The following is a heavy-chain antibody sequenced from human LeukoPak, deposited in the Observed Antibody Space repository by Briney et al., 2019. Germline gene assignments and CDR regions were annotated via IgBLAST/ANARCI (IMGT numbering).Heavy chain of an antibody. CDR1: GYRFTSYW. V-gene: IGHV5-51*01. J-gene: IGHJ6*02. Sequence: GESLQISCKGSGYRFTSYWIGWVRQMPGKGLEWMGIIYPGDSDTRYSPSFQGQVTISADKSISTAYLQWSSLKASDTAMYYCARQRRYYYGSGSSYSSGMDVWGQGTTVTVSS. CDR3: ARQRRYYYGSGSSYSSGMDV. CDR2: IYPGDSDT. D-gene: IGHD3-10*01.